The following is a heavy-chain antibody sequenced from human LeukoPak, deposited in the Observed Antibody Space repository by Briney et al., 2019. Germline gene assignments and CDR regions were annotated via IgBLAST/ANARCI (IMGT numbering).Heavy chain of an antibody. CDR3: ARLTLGAFDI. CDR2: IYYSGST. J-gene: IGHJ3*02. V-gene: IGHV4-30-4*08. D-gene: IGHD2/OR15-2a*01. CDR1: GGSISSGNYC. Sequence: SQTLSLTCTVSGGSISSGNYCWSWIRQPPGKGLEWIGYIYYSGSTYYNPSLKSRVTISVDTSKNQFSLKLSSVTAADTAVYYCARLTLGAFDIWGQGTMVTVSS.